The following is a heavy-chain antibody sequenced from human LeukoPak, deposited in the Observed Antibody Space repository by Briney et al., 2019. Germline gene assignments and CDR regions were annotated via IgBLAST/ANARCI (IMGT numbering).Heavy chain of an antibody. D-gene: IGHD2-2*01. J-gene: IGHJ6*03. V-gene: IGHV3-9*01. CDR3: ARPGMPAALYYYMDV. Sequence: GGSLRLSCAASGFTFDDYAMHWVRQAPGKGLEWVSGISWNSGSIGYADSVKGRFTISRDNAKNTLYLQMNSLRGEDTAVYYCARPGMPAALYYYMDVWGKGTTVSISS. CDR2: ISWNSGSI. CDR1: GFTFDDYA.